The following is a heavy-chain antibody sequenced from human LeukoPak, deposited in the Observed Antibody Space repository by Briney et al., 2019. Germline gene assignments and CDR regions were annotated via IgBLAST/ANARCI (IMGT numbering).Heavy chain of an antibody. CDR2: IYYSGST. CDR3: ARVRIMITFGGVTADAFDI. CDR1: GGSISSSSYY. D-gene: IGHD3-16*01. V-gene: IGHV4-39*07. J-gene: IGHJ3*02. Sequence: PSETLSLTCTVSGGSISSSSYYWGWIRQPPGKGLEWIGSIYYSGSTYYNPSLKSRVTISVDTSKNQFSLKLSSVTTADTAVYYCARVRIMITFGGVTADAFDIWGQGTMVTVSS.